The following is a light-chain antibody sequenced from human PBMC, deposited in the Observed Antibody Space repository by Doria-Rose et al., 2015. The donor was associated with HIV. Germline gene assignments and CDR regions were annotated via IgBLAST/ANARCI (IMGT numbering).Light chain of an antibody. V-gene: IGKV3-20*01. CDR1: QSFSSTY. CDR3: HQYGTSWT. CDR2: DGS. J-gene: IGKJ1*01. Sequence: TRSPGTPSLSPGERATLSCRASQSFSSTYLAWYQQKPGQAPSLLIYDGSTRATGIPDRFSASGSGTDFTLTINRLEPEDFALYYCHQYGTSWTFGQGTKVEI.